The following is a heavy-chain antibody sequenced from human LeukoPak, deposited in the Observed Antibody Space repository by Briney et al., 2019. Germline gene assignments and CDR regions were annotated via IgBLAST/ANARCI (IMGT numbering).Heavy chain of an antibody. V-gene: IGHV3-7*03. CDR2: IKKDGSEK. D-gene: IGHD6-19*01. CDR1: GFTFSSYW. Sequence: PGGSLRLSCAASGFTFSSYWMSWVRQAPGKGLEWVANIKKDGSEKYYVDSVKGRFTISRDNAKNSLYLQMNSLRAEDTAVYYCAKGSGYSSGWYLDYWGQGTLVTVSS. J-gene: IGHJ4*02. CDR3: AKGSGYSSGWYLDY.